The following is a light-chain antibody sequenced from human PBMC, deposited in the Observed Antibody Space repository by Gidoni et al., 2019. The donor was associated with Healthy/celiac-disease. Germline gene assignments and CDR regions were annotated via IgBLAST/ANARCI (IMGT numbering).Light chain of an antibody. J-gene: IGKJ1*01. Sequence: EIVLTQSPGTLSLSPGERATLSCRASQSVSSSYLAWYQQKPGQAPRLRIYGASSRATGLPDRFSGSGSGTDFTLTISRLEPEDFAVYYCQQYGSSRWTFGQGTKVEIK. CDR2: GAS. CDR3: QQYGSSRWT. CDR1: QSVSSSY. V-gene: IGKV3-20*01.